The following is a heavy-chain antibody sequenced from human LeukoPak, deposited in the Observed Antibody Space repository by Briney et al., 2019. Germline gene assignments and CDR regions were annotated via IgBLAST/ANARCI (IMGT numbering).Heavy chain of an antibody. J-gene: IGHJ6*02. D-gene: IGHD3-10*01. Sequence: PGGSLRLSCAASGFSFSIYSLNWVRQAPGKGLGWVSYISHTGSTMSYADSVKGRFTISRDNAKNSLYLQMNSLRAEDTAVYYCAIPPLSGTGSSRPLAGIDVWGQGTTVTVSS. CDR1: GFSFSIYS. V-gene: IGHV3-48*04. CDR3: AIPPLSGTGSSRPLAGIDV. CDR2: ISHTGSTM.